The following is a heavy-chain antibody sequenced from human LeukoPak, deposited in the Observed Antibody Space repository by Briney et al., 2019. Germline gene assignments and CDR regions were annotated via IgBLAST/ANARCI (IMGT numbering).Heavy chain of an antibody. D-gene: IGHD5-18*01. CDR1: GFTFSSYT. Sequence: GGSLRLSCAASGFTFSSYTMSWVRQAPGKGLEWVSAISGSGGSTYYADSVKGRFTISRDNSKNTLYLQMNSLRAEDTAVYYCAKPRSYGPDYYFDYWGQGTLVTVSS. J-gene: IGHJ4*02. CDR2: ISGSGGST. CDR3: AKPRSYGPDYYFDY. V-gene: IGHV3-23*01.